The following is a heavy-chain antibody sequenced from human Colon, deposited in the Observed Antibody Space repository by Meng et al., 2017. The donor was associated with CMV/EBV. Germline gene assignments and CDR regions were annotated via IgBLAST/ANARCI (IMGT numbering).Heavy chain of an antibody. CDR2: IDYSGST. Sequence: SETLSLTCNVSGGSVSSGTYYWSWIRQPPGKRLEWIGYIDYSGSTKYNPSLKSRVTMSVDTSKNQFSLKLSSVTAADTAMYYCAGDGRCSRSGGSCLDYWGQGTLVTVSS. V-gene: IGHV4-61*01. J-gene: IGHJ4*02. D-gene: IGHD2-15*01. CDR3: AGDGRCSRSGGSCLDY. CDR1: GGSVSSGTYY.